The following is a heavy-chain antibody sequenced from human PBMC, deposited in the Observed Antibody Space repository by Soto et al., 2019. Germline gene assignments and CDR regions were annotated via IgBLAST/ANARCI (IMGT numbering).Heavy chain of an antibody. CDR1: CASIRSGGYY. V-gene: IGHV4-31*03. Sequence: SETLSLTCTFSCASIRSGGYYWSWIRQRPGQGLEWIAYIFYTGSAYYNPSLESRLSISIDRSKNQFSLKLSSVSAADTAVYYCTKDRKDYFDIWGQGTRVTVSS. CDR2: IFYTGSA. J-gene: IGHJ4*02. CDR3: TKDRKDYFDI.